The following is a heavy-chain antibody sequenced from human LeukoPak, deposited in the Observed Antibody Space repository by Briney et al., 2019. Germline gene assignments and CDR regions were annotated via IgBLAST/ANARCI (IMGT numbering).Heavy chain of an antibody. CDR1: GFTFSSYA. D-gene: IGHD3-3*01. V-gene: IGHV4-34*01. Sequence: GSLRLSCAASGFTFSSYAMSWVRQPPGKGLEWIGEINHSGSTNYNPSLKSRVTISVDTSKNQFSLKLSSVTAADTAVYYCARGLTSIYIRFLTWFDPWGQGTLVTVSS. J-gene: IGHJ5*02. CDR3: ARGLTSIYIRFLTWFDP. CDR2: INHSGST.